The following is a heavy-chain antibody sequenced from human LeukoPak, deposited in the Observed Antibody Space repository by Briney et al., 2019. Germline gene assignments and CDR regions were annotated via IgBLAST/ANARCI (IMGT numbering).Heavy chain of an antibody. V-gene: IGHV3-30*04. Sequence: PGGSLRLSCAASGFTFSSYAMHWVRQAPGKGLEWVAVISYDGSNKYYADSVKGRFTISRDNSKNTLYLQMNSLRAEDTAVYYCARTERYSSGWHPPDYWGQGTLVTVSS. CDR1: GFTFSSYA. J-gene: IGHJ4*02. CDR2: ISYDGSNK. D-gene: IGHD6-19*01. CDR3: ARTERYSSGWHPPDY.